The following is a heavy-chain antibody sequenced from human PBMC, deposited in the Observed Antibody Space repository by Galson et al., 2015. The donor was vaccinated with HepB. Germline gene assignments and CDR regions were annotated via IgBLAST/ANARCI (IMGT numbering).Heavy chain of an antibody. CDR3: ASEGDYDLFDY. Sequence: SVKVSCKASGGTFSSYTISWVRQAPGQGLEWMGRIIPILGIANYAQKFQGRVTITADKSTSTAYMELSSLRSEDTAVYYCASEGDYDLFDYWGQGTLVTVSS. V-gene: IGHV1-69*02. CDR2: IIPILGIA. D-gene: IGHD4-17*01. J-gene: IGHJ4*02. CDR1: GGTFSSYT.